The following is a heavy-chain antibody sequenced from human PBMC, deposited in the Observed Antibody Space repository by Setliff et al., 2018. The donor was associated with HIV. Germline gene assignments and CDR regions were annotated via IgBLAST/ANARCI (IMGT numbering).Heavy chain of an antibody. CDR3: TRGNPAERYEF. CDR2: IRVNDRHA. CDR1: GYRFSLYG. V-gene: IGHV1-18*01. J-gene: IGHJ1*01. Sequence: ASVKVSCKASGYRFSLYGIAWVRQAPGQGLEWMGWIRVNDRHAKYVEKYQDRVTMTTDTSTGTVYMELRSLRSDDTAVYYCTRGNPAERYEFWGPGTLVTVSS. D-gene: IGHD5-12*01.